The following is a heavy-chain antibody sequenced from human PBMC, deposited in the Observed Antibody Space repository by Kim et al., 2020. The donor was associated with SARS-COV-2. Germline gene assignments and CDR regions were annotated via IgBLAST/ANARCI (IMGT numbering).Heavy chain of an antibody. V-gene: IGHV3-7*03. CDR3: ARAKGRSYYVY. J-gene: IGHJ4*02. CDR1: GFTFNSYW. Sequence: GGSLRLSCAASGFTFNSYWMSWVRQAPGKGLEWVANIKQDGSEKYYVDSVKGRFTISRDNAKNSLCLQMNSLSAEDTAVYYCARAKGRSYYVYWGEGT. CDR2: IKQDGSEK. D-gene: IGHD3-10*01.